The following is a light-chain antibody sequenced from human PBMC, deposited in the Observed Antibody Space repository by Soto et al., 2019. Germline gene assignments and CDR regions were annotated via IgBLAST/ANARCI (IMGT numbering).Light chain of an antibody. CDR2: DVS. J-gene: IGLJ1*01. V-gene: IGLV2-14*01. CDR1: SRDVGSYNY. CDR3: CSFAGRNNRV. Sequence: QSALTQPASVSGSPGQSITISCTGTSRDVGSYNYVSWYQQRPGKAPRLMIYDVSDRPSGISIRFSGSKSGTTASLTVSGLQSEDEAEYYCCSFAGRNNRVFGTGTKVTVL.